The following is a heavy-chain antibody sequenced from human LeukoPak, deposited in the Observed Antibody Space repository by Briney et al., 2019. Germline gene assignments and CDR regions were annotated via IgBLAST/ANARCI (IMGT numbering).Heavy chain of an antibody. CDR1: GDSVSSNSAA. V-gene: IGHV6-1*01. Sequence: SQTLSLTCAISGDSVSSNSAAWNWIRQSPLRGLEWLGRTYYRSKWFNDYAVSVKSRITINPDTSKNQFSLQLNSVTPEDTAVYYCARAIRSSYWYPVDSWGQGTLVTVSS. D-gene: IGHD6-13*01. CDR3: ARAIRSSYWYPVDS. CDR2: TYYRSKWFN. J-gene: IGHJ4*02.